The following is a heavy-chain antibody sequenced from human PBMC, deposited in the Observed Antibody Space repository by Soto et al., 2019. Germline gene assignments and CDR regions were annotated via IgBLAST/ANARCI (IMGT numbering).Heavy chain of an antibody. D-gene: IGHD4-17*01. CDR2: ISSSSSYI. Sequence: GGSLRLSCAASGFTFSSYSMNWVRQAPGKGLEWVSSISSSSSYIYYADSVKGRFTISRDNAKNSLYLQMNSLRAEDTAVYYCARGGEGMTTVTAALDYWGQGTLVTVSS. V-gene: IGHV3-21*01. J-gene: IGHJ4*02. CDR1: GFTFSSYS. CDR3: ARGGEGMTTVTAALDY.